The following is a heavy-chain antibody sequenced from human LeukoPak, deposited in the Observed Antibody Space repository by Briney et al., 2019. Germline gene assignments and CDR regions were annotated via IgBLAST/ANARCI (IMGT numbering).Heavy chain of an antibody. V-gene: IGHV4-59*01. Sequence: SETLSLTCTVSGDSISNYFWSWIRQPPGKGLEWIGYIYYSGSTNYNPSLRSRVTISVDTSKNQFSLKLSSLTAADTAVYYCARDRKGYNWFDPWGQGTLVTVSS. CDR3: ARDRKGYNWFDP. J-gene: IGHJ5*02. CDR1: GDSISNYF. CDR2: IYYSGST.